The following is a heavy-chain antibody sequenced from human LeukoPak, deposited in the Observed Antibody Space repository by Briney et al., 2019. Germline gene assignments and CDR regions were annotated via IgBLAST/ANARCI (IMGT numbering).Heavy chain of an antibody. V-gene: IGHV1-18*01. CDR2: ISAYNGNT. CDR1: GYTFTSYG. J-gene: IGHJ3*02. Sequence: ASVKVSCKASGYTFTSYGISWVRQAPGQGLEWMGWISAYNGNTNYAQKLQGRVTMTTDTSTSTAYMELRSLRSDDTAVYYCASVLAASPGDDAFDIWGQGTMVTVSS. D-gene: IGHD2-15*01. CDR3: ASVLAASPGDDAFDI.